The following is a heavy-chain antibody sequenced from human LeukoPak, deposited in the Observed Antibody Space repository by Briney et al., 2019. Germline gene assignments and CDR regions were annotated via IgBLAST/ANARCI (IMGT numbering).Heavy chain of an antibody. CDR1: GFTFSGYT. V-gene: IGHV3-21*06. CDR2: ISSSSSYI. Sequence: GGSLRLSCAASGFTFSGYTMNWVRQAPGTGLEWVSSISSSSSYIYFADSVSGRFTISRDNARNSLYLQINRMRGEDTAVYYCARGPPFDYWGERALVSVSS. J-gene: IGHJ4*02. CDR3: ARGPPFDY.